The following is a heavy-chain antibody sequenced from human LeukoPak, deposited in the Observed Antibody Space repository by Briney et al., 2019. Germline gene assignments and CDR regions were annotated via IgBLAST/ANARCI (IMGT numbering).Heavy chain of an antibody. Sequence: TSETLSLTCTVSGGSISSYYWSWIRQPPGKGLEWIGYIYYSGSTNYNPSLKSRVTISVDSSKNQFSLKLSSVTAADTAVYYCARGLRNYYGSGSPRYYMDVWGKGTTVTVSS. CDR1: GGSISSYY. D-gene: IGHD3-10*01. V-gene: IGHV4-59*12. J-gene: IGHJ6*03. CDR3: ARGLRNYYGSGSPRYYMDV. CDR2: IYYSGST.